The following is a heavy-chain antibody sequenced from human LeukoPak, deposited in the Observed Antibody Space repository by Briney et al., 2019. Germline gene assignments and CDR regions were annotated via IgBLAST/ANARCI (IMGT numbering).Heavy chain of an antibody. CDR1: GYSFSSYW. CDR3: ARTNDYGSGNFFDY. V-gene: IGHV5-51*04. D-gene: IGHD3-10*01. Sequence: GESLKISCKGSGYSFSSYWIAWVRQMPGKGLEWMGIIYPGDSDTTYSPSFQGPVTISADKPINTAYLQWSSLKASDTAIYYCARTNDYGSGNFFDYWGQGTLVTVSS. CDR2: IYPGDSDT. J-gene: IGHJ4*02.